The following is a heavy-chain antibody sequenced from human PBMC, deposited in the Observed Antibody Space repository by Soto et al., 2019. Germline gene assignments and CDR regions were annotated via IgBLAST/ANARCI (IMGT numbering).Heavy chain of an antibody. Sequence: SVKVSCKASGGTFSSYAISWVRQAPGQGLEWMGGIIPIFGTANYAQKFQGRVTITADESTSTAYMELSSLRSEDTAVYYCAREQRKNSSSSGGYGYWGQGTLVTVSS. J-gene: IGHJ4*02. V-gene: IGHV1-69*13. CDR2: IIPIFGTA. CDR3: AREQRKNSSSSGGYGY. D-gene: IGHD6-6*01. CDR1: GGTFSSYA.